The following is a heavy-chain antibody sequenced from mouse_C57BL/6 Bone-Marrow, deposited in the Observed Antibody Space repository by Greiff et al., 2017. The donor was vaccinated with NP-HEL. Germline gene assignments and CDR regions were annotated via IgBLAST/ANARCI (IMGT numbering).Heavy chain of an antibody. CDR3: AREAYDGGYFDV. Sequence: EVHLVESGGGLVKPGGSLKLSCAASGFTFSSYAMSWVRQTPEKRLEWVAAISDGGSYTYYPDNVKGRFTISRDNAKNNLYLQMSHLKSEDTAMYYCAREAYDGGYFDVWGTGTTVTVSS. CDR1: GFTFSSYA. V-gene: IGHV5-4*01. D-gene: IGHD2-12*01. J-gene: IGHJ1*03. CDR2: ISDGGSYT.